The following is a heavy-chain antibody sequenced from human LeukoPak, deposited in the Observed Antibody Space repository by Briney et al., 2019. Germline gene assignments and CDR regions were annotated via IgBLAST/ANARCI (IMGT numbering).Heavy chain of an antibody. Sequence: PSETLFLTCAVYGGSFSGYYWSWIRQPPGKGLEWIGTTYYSGSTYYNPSLKDRVTISVDTSKNQFSLRLSSVNPADTAVYYCAKWLLFNRYYYGIDVWGRGTTVTVSS. CDR2: TYYSGST. CDR1: GGSFSGYY. J-gene: IGHJ6*02. D-gene: IGHD5-24*01. CDR3: AKWLLFNRYYYGIDV. V-gene: IGHV4-34*01.